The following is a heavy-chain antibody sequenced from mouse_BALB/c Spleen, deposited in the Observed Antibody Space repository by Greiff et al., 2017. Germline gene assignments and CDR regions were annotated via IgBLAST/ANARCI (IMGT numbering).Heavy chain of an antibody. CDR1: GFTFSDYY. J-gene: IGHJ3*01. Sequence: EVHLVESGGGLVKPGGSLKLSCAASGFTFSDYYMYWVRQTPEKRLEWVATISDGGSYTYYPDSVKGRFTISRDNAKNNLYLQMSSLKSEDTAMYYCARGGYGSSPRFAYWGQGTLVTVSA. D-gene: IGHD1-1*01. CDR3: ARGGYGSSPRFAY. CDR2: ISDGGSYT. V-gene: IGHV5-4*02.